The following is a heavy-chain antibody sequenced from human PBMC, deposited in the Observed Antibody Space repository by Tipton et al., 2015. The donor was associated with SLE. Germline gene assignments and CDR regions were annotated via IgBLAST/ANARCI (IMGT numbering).Heavy chain of an antibody. CDR1: GFTFSTYW. CDR2: ISGSGGST. D-gene: IGHD3-3*01. CDR3: AKDGTFTIFGVVITQYYMDV. Sequence: SLRLSCAASGFTFSTYWMHWVRQAPGKGLEWVSAISGSGGSTYYADSVKGRFTISRDNSKNTLYLQMNSLRAEDTAVYYCAKDGTFTIFGVVITQYYMDVWGKGTTVTISS. V-gene: IGHV3-23*01. J-gene: IGHJ6*03.